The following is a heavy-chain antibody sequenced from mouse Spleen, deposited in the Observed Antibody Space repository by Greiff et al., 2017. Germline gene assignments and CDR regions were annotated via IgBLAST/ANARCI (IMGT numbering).Heavy chain of an antibody. CDR3: ARNRGTGTGFAY. CDR2: IWSGGST. Sequence: VKVVESGPGLVQPSQSLSITCTVSGFSLTSYGVHWVRQSPGKGLEWLGVIWSGGSTDYNAAFISRLSISKDNSKSQVFFKMNSLQADDTAIYYCARNRGTGTGFAYWGQGTLVTVSA. D-gene: IGHD4-1*01. CDR1: GFSLTSYG. J-gene: IGHJ3*01. V-gene: IGHV2-2*01.